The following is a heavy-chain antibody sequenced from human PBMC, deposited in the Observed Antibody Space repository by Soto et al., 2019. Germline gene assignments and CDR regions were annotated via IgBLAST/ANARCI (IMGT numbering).Heavy chain of an antibody. Sequence: PGGSLRLSCTASGFTFGDYAMSWVLQAPGKGLEWVGFIRSKAYGGTTEYAASVKGRFTISRDDSKSIAYLQMNSLKTEDTAVYYCTKDEATRPGYWGQGTLVTVSS. V-gene: IGHV3-49*04. J-gene: IGHJ4*02. CDR3: TKDEATRPGY. CDR1: GFTFGDYA. CDR2: IRSKAYGGTT. D-gene: IGHD1-1*01.